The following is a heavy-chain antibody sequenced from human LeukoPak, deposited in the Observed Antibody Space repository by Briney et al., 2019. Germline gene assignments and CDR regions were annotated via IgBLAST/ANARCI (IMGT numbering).Heavy chain of an antibody. CDR3: AKDRVYSSVRTGDYFDY. CDR2: ISGSGGST. CDR1: GFTFSSYA. D-gene: IGHD6-19*01. V-gene: IGHV3-23*01. J-gene: IGHJ4*02. Sequence: RAGGSLRLSCAASGFTFSSYAMSWVRQAPGKGLEWVSAISGSGGSTYYADSVKGRFTISRDNSKNTLYLQMNSLRAEDTAVYYCAKDRVYSSVRTGDYFDYWGQGTLVTVSS.